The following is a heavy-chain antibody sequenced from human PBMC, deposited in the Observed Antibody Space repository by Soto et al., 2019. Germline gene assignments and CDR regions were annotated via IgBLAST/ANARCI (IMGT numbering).Heavy chain of an antibody. CDR1: GGSISSGYS. CDR2: IYHSGIT. Sequence: SETLSLTCAVSGGSISSGYSWSWIRQPPGKGLEWIGYIYHSGITYYNPSLKSRVTISVDTSKSQFSLKLTSVTAADRAVYYCARGGVDTVDSSGFHEYWGQGTPVTVSS. CDR3: ARGGVDTVDSSGFHEY. J-gene: IGHJ4*02. D-gene: IGHD3-22*01. V-gene: IGHV4-30-2*01.